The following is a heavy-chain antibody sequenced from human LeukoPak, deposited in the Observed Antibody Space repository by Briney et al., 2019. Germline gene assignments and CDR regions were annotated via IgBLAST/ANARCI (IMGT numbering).Heavy chain of an antibody. CDR3: ARDRGDYSFDY. CDR2: IGTAGDT. J-gene: IGHJ4*02. V-gene: IGHV3-13*01. Sequence: PGGSLRLSCAASGFTFSSYDMHWVRQAPGKGLEWVSAIGTAGDTYYPGSVKGRFTISRENAKNSLYLQMNSLRAGDTAVYYCARDRGDYSFDYWGQGTLVTVSS. D-gene: IGHD4-11*01. CDR1: GFTFSSYD.